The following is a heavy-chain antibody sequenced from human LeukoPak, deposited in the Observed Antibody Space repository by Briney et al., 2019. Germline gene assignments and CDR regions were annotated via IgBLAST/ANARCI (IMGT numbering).Heavy chain of an antibody. CDR2: ISYDGSNK. J-gene: IGHJ4*02. CDR3: AKDRHLMTTATTGDY. CDR1: GFTFSSYG. V-gene: IGHV3-30*18. D-gene: IGHD4-17*01. Sequence: PGGSLRLSCAASGFTFSSYGMHWVSQARGKGLEGVAVISYDGSNKYYADSVKGRFTISRDNSKNTLYLQMNSLRAEDTAVYYCAKDRHLMTTATTGDYWGQGTLVTVSS.